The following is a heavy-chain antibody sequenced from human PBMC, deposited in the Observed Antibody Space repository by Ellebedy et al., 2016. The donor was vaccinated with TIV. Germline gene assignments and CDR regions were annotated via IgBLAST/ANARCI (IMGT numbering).Heavy chain of an antibody. J-gene: IGHJ6*02. V-gene: IGHV3-30*18. CDR3: AKDSSTSSYYYYGMDV. CDR1: GFTFSSYG. Sequence: GESLKISXAASGFTFSSYGMHWVRQAPGKGLEWVAVISYDGSNKYYADSVKGRFTISRDNSKNTLYLQMNSLRAEDTAVYYCAKDSSTSSYYYYGMDVWGQGTTVTVSS. D-gene: IGHD5/OR15-5a*01. CDR2: ISYDGSNK.